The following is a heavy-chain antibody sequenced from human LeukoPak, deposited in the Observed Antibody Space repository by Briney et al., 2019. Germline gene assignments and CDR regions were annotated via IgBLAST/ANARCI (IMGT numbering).Heavy chain of an antibody. CDR3: ARSQPREKGFDY. Sequence: GGSLRLSCAASGFTFSSYSMNWVRQAPGKGLEWVSSISSSSSYIYYVDSVKGRFTISRDNAKNSLYLQMNSLRAEDTAVYYCARSQPREKGFDYWGQGTLVTVSS. CDR1: GFTFSSYS. CDR2: ISSSSSYI. V-gene: IGHV3-21*01. D-gene: IGHD2-2*01. J-gene: IGHJ4*02.